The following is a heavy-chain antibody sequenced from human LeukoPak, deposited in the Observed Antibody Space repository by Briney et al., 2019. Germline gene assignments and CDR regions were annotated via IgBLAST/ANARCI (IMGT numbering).Heavy chain of an antibody. Sequence: GASVKVSCKASGYTFTSYALNWVRQAPGQGLEWVGWINTNTGNPAFAQGFTGRFVFSLDTSVSTAYLQINSLKVEDTAVYYCARKRYLSGWYFDLWAVAPWSLSPQ. CDR3: ARKRYLSGWYFDL. V-gene: IGHV7-4-1*02. CDR2: INTNTGNP. D-gene: IGHD3-9*01. J-gene: IGHJ2*01. CDR1: GYTFTSYA.